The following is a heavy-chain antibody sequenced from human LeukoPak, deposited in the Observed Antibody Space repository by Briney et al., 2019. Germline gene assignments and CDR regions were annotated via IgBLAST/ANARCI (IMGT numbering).Heavy chain of an antibody. Sequence: GGSLRLSCAASGFTFSSYSMNWVRQAPGKGLEWVSSISSSSSYMYYADSVKGRFTISRDNAKNSLYLQMNSLRAEDTAVYYCAADYGGNSVLDYWGQGTLVTVSS. CDR2: ISSSSSYM. D-gene: IGHD4-23*01. CDR1: GFTFSSYS. J-gene: IGHJ4*02. V-gene: IGHV3-21*04. CDR3: AADYGGNSVLDY.